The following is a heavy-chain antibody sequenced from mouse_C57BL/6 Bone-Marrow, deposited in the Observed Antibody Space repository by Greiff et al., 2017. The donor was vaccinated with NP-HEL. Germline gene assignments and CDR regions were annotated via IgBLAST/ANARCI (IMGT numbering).Heavy chain of an antibody. CDR2: IDPSDSYT. CDR1: GYTFTSYW. Sequence: VQLQQPGAELVRPGTSVKLSCKASGYTFTSYWMHWVKQRPGQGLEWIGVIDPSDSYTNYNQKFKGKATLTVDTSSSTAYMQLSSLTSEDSAVYYCARRDLNAMDYWGQGTSVTVSS. CDR3: ARRDLNAMDY. V-gene: IGHV1-59*01. J-gene: IGHJ4*01. D-gene: IGHD3-3*01.